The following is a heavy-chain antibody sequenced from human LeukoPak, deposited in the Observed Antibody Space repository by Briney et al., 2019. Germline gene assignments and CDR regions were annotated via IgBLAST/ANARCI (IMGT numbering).Heavy chain of an antibody. CDR2: ISSSSSYI. D-gene: IGHD2-2*01. CDR1: GFTFSSYS. CDR3: ARDFKGYCSSTSCYYYYGMDV. V-gene: IGHV3-21*01. Sequence: GGSLRLSCAPSGFTFSSYSMNWVRQAPGKWLEWVSSISSSSSYIYYADSVKGRFTISRDNAKNSLYLQMNSLRAEDTAVYYCARDFKGYCSSTSCYYYYGMDVWGQGTTVTVSS. J-gene: IGHJ6*02.